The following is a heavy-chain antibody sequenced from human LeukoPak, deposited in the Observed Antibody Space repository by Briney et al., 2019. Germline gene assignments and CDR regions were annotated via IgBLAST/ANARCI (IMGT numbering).Heavy chain of an antibody. CDR1: GFTFSDYY. CDR3: GKEFSSGWFF. Sequence: GGSLRPSCAASGFTFSDYYMSWIRQAPGKGLEWISFISSSSSYTNYADSVKGRFTISRDNSKDTLYLQLSGLRAEDTAIYYCGKEFSSGWFFWGQGTLVSVSS. CDR2: ISSSSSYT. J-gene: IGHJ4*02. V-gene: IGHV3-11*05. D-gene: IGHD6-13*01.